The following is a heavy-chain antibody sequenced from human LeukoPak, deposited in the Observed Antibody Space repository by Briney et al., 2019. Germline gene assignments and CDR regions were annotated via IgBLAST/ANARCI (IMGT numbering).Heavy chain of an antibody. CDR3: AKDILGSYQSYGMDV. J-gene: IGHJ6*04. CDR1: GFTFDDYA. V-gene: IGHV3-43D*04. Sequence: GGSLRLSCAASGFTFDDYAMHWVRQAPGKGLEWVSLISWDGGSTYYADSVKGRFTISRDNSKNSLYLQMNSLRAEDTALYYCAKDILGSYQSYGMDVRGKGTTVTVSS. D-gene: IGHD2-15*01. CDR2: ISWDGGST.